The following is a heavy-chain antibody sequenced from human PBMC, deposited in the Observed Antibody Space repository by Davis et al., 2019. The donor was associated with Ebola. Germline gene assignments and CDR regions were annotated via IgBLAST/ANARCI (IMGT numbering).Heavy chain of an antibody. V-gene: IGHV1-69*06. Sequence: SVKVSCKASGGSSTGYSITWVRQAPGQGLEWLGGVAPIFGRGNNSPKFLGRITISADRTTGTTYMELSSLTSDDTAVYYCARGGTETKLRWFDPWGQGTLVTVSS. CDR1: GGSSTGYS. J-gene: IGHJ5*02. D-gene: IGHD4-17*01. CDR3: ARGGTETKLRWFDP. CDR2: VAPIFGRG.